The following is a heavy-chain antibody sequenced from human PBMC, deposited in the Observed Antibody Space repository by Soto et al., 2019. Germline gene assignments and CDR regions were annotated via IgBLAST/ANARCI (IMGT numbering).Heavy chain of an antibody. CDR2: MRPNTGHS. CDR1: GYTFTDLD. Sequence: GASVKVSCKASGYTFTDLDINWVRQTTEQGLEWMGWMRPNTGHSGLAQKFQGRLTLTRDTSINTAYMELSSLRSEGTAIYYCARGINAGVDYWGQGTPVTVSS. V-gene: IGHV1-8*02. J-gene: IGHJ4*02. CDR3: ARGINAGVDY. D-gene: IGHD3-10*01.